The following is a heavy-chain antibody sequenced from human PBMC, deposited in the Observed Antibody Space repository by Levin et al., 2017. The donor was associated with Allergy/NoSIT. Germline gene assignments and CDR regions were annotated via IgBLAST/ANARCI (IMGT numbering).Heavy chain of an antibody. CDR2: IYYSGST. CDR1: GGSISSYY. Sequence: SETLSLTCTVSGGSISSYYWSWIRQPPGKGLEWIGYIYYSGSTNYNPSLKSRVTISVDTSKNQFSLKLSSVTAADTAVYYCAQYSSGWADAFDIWGQGTMVTVSS. CDR3: AQYSSGWADAFDI. D-gene: IGHD6-19*01. V-gene: IGHV4-59*08. J-gene: IGHJ3*02.